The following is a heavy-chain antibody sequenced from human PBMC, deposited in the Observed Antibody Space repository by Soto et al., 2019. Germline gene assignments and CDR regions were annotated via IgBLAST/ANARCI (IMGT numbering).Heavy chain of an antibody. D-gene: IGHD3-22*01. Sequence: QVQLVGPGGGGVQPGGPLRLPGAALGFTFMTYGINGVRKAPAKGRGGVAVIGSDGSNKYYADSLKGRFPISRDNYKNTLYLQMNSLRAEDTAVYYCARGLRSYYYDSSGYYCIDYWGQGTLVTVSS. V-gene: IGHV3-33*01. CDR3: ARGLRSYYYDSSGYYCIDY. J-gene: IGHJ4*02. CDR1: GFTFMTYG. CDR2: IGSDGSNK.